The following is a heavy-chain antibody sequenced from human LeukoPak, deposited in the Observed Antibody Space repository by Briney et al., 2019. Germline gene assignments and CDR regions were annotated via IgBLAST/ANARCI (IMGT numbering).Heavy chain of an antibody. CDR3: ASSIAVPFDP. D-gene: IGHD6-19*01. V-gene: IGHV4-34*01. CDR2: INHSGST. CDR1: GGSFSGYY. J-gene: IGHJ5*02. Sequence: SETLSLTCAAYGGSFSGYYWSWIRQPPGKGLEWIGEINHSGSTNYNPSLKSRVTISVDTSKNQFSLKLSSVTAADTAVYYCASSIAVPFDPWGQGTLVTVSS.